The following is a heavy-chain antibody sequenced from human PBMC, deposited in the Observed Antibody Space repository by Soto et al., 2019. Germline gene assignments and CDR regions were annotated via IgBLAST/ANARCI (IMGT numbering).Heavy chain of an antibody. CDR3: ARDPGGYSYGSYYFDY. J-gene: IGHJ4*02. CDR1: GGSISSYY. D-gene: IGHD5-18*01. V-gene: IGHV4-4*07. Sequence: PSETLSLTCTVSGGSISSYYWSWIRQPAGKGLEWIGRIYTSGSTNYNPSLKSRVTMSVDTSKNQFSLKLSSVTAADTAVYYCARDPGGYSYGSYYFDYWGQGTLVTVS. CDR2: IYTSGST.